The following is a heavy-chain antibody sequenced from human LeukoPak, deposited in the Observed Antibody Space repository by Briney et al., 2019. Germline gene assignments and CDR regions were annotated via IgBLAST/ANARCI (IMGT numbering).Heavy chain of an antibody. CDR3: ARQAARMDYYYMDV. CDR1: GGSIRSYY. J-gene: IGHJ6*03. D-gene: IGHD5-24*01. CDR2: IYTTGST. Sequence: SETLSLTCTVSGGSIRSYYWSWIRQPPGKGLEWIGYIYTTGSTNYNPSHKSRVTISIDTSNNHLSLELSSVTAADTAVYYCARQAARMDYYYMDVWGKGTTVTVSS. V-gene: IGHV4-4*09.